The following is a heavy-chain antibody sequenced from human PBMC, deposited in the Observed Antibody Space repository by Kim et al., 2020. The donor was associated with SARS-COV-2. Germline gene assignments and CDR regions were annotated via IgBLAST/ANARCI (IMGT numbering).Heavy chain of an antibody. J-gene: IGHJ4*02. CDR1: GFSLNTSGVG. V-gene: IGHV2-5*02. CDR2: IYWDADK. D-gene: IGHD3-10*01. CDR3: ARRQGTMVRGVTRSLYDY. Sequence: SGPTLVKPTQTLTLTCTFSGFSLNTSGVGVGWIRQPPGKTLEWLALIYWDADKRYSPSLKRRLTITKDTSKKQVVLTSTNVDPVDTATYCCARRQGTMVRGVTRSLYDYWGQGTLDTVSS.